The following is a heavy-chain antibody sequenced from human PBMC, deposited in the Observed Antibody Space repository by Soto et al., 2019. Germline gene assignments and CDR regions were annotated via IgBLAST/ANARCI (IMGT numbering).Heavy chain of an antibody. V-gene: IGHV4-31*03. Sequence: QVQLQESGPGLVKPSQTLSLTCTVSGGSISSGGYYWSWIRQHPGKGLEWIGYIYYSGSTYYNPSLQSRVTISVDTSKNQFSLKLSSVTAADTAVYYCARGLEMATILFDYWGQGTLVTVSS. D-gene: IGHD5-12*01. J-gene: IGHJ4*02. CDR2: IYYSGST. CDR3: ARGLEMATILFDY. CDR1: GGSISSGGYY.